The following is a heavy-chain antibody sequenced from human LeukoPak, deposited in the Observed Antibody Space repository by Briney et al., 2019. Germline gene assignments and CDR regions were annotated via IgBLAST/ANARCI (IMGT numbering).Heavy chain of an antibody. V-gene: IGHV1-18*01. Sequence: ASVKVSCKASGDTYTSYGISWVRQAPGQGLEXMGXXXXYNRNTNYAQKLQGRVTMNTDTSTSTAYMELMSLRSDDTAVYYCARGETYYYDSSGYSFDHWGQGTLVTVSS. CDR3: ARGETYYYDSSGYSFDH. J-gene: IGHJ4*02. CDR2: XXXYNRNT. CDR1: GDTYTSYG. D-gene: IGHD3-22*01.